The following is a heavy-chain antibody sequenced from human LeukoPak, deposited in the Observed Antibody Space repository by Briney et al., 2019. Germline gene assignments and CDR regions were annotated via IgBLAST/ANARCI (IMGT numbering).Heavy chain of an antibody. CDR2: INSDGSIT. CDR3: ARGNYDILTA. J-gene: IGHJ5*02. V-gene: IGHV3-74*01. Sequence: GGSLRLSCAVSGFTFSTYWMHWVRQVPGKGLVWVSRINSDGSITSYADAVKGRFTISRDDAKNTLYLQVNSLRPEDTAVYYCARGNYDILTAWGQGTLVTVSS. D-gene: IGHD3-9*01. CDR1: GFTFSTYW.